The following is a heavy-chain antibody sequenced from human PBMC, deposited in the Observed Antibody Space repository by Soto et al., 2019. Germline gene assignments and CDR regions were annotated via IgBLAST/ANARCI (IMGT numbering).Heavy chain of an antibody. Sequence: PGGSLRLSCAASGFTFSGYAMSWVRQAPEKGLEWVSGISGSGGSTYYADSVKGRFTISRDNSKNTLYLQMNSLRAEDTAVYYCAKGTASGSYYYFDYWGQGAQVTVSS. J-gene: IGHJ4*02. V-gene: IGHV3-23*01. CDR2: ISGSGGST. CDR3: AKGTASGSYYYFDY. CDR1: GFTFSGYA. D-gene: IGHD1-26*01.